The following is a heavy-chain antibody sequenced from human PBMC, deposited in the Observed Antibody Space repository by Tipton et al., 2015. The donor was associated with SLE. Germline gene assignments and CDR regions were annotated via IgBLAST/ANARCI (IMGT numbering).Heavy chain of an antibody. J-gene: IGHJ3*02. Sequence: SLRLSCTTSGFIFGDYAISWVRQAPGKGLEWVSFIRAKASGGATQYAASVRGRFTISRDDSKNITYLQMNSLKAEDTAIYYCTREDYDTSGYSTNAFDIWGQGTMVTVSS. CDR3: TREDYDTSGYSTNAFDI. CDR2: IRAKASGGAT. D-gene: IGHD3-22*01. V-gene: IGHV3-49*04. CDR1: GFIFGDYA.